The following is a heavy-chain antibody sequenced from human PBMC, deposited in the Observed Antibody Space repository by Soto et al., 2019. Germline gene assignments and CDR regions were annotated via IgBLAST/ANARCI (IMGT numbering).Heavy chain of an antibody. Sequence: EVQLFESGGGLVQPGVSLRLSCAASGFTFSSYAMRWVRQAPGKGLEWVSAISGSGGSTYYADSVKGRFTISRDNSKNTLYLQMNSLRAEDTAVNYCTRRGSGRYYDYCGQGNLVTVSS. CDR3: TRRGSGRYYDY. CDR2: ISGSGGST. D-gene: IGHD6-19*01. CDR1: GFTFSSYA. V-gene: IGHV3-23*01. J-gene: IGHJ4*02.